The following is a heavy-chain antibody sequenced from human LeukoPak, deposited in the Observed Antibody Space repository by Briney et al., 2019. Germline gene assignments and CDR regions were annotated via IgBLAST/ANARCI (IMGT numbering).Heavy chain of an antibody. CDR2: IYYSGST. Sequence: SETLSLTCAVYGGSFSGYYWSWIRQPPGKGLEWIGYIYYSGSTNYNPSLKSRVTISVDTSKNQFSLKLSSVTAADTAVYYCARGSSSSRRDWYFDLWGRGTLVTVSS. V-gene: IGHV4-59*01. J-gene: IGHJ2*01. CDR1: GGSFSGYY. CDR3: ARGSSSSRRDWYFDL. D-gene: IGHD6-6*01.